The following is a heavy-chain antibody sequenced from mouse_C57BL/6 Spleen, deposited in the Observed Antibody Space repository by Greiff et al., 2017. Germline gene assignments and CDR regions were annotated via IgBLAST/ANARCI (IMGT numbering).Heavy chain of an antibody. CDR3: ARSKAYDYDRGYYAMDY. Sequence: VQLQESGAELVKPGASVKISCKASGYAFSSYWMNWVKQRPGKGLEWIGQIYPGDGDTNYNGKFKGKATLTADKSSSTAYMPLSSLTSEDSAVYFCARSKAYDYDRGYYAMDYWGQGTSVTVSS. CDR1: GYAFSSYW. J-gene: IGHJ4*01. V-gene: IGHV1-80*01. CDR2: IYPGDGDT. D-gene: IGHD2-4*01.